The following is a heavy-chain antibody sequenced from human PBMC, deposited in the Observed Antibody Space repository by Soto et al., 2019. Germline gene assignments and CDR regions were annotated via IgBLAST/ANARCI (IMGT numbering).Heavy chain of an antibody. CDR3: ARGRCSGGSCLLPLYNWFDP. V-gene: IGHV3-64*01. CDR1: GFTFSSYA. CDR2: ISSNGGST. Sequence: GRSLRLSCAASGFTFSSYAMHWVRQAPGKGLEYVSAISSNGGSTYYANSVKGRFTISRDNSKNTLYLQMGSLRAEDMAVYYCARGRCSGGSCLLPLYNWFDPLGQGTLVTVSS. J-gene: IGHJ5*02. D-gene: IGHD2-15*01.